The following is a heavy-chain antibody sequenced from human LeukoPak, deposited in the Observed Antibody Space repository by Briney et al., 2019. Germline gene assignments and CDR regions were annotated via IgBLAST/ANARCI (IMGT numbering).Heavy chain of an antibody. CDR2: ISSSGTYI. CDR3: ARLTTTVTTPFDY. J-gene: IGHJ4*02. Sequence: GGSLRLSCAASGFTFSTYYMNWVRQAPGKGLEWGSTISSSGTYIYYADSLKGRFTISRDNAKNSLYLQMNSLRAEDTAVYYCARLTTTVTTPFDYWGQGTLVTVSS. CDR1: GFTFSTYY. V-gene: IGHV3-21*01. D-gene: IGHD4-17*01.